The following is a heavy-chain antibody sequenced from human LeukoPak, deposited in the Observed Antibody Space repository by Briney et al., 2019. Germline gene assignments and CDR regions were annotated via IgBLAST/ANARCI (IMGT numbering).Heavy chain of an antibody. J-gene: IGHJ3*02. CDR2: IYYSGST. D-gene: IGHD3-22*01. Sequence: SGTLSLTCAVYGGSFSGYYWSWIRQPPGKGMEWIGYIYYSGSTNYNPSLKSRVTISVDTSKNQFSLKLSSVTAADTAVYYCARHQFNYDSRGDAFDIWGQGTMVTVSS. CDR3: ARHQFNYDSRGDAFDI. V-gene: IGHV4-59*08. CDR1: GGSFSGYY.